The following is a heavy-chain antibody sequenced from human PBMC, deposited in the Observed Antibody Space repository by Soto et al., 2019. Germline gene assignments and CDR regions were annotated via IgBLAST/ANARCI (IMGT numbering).Heavy chain of an antibody. V-gene: IGHV4-31*03. D-gene: IGHD2-15*01. J-gene: IGHJ6*02. CDR1: GGSISSGGYY. Sequence: QVQLQESGPGLVKPSQTLSLTCTVSGGSISSGGYYWSWIRQHPGKGLEWIGYIYYSGSTYYNPSLKSRVTISVDTSKNQFSLKLSSVTAADTAVYYCARESSSDCSGGSCYYYYGMDVWGQGTTVTVSS. CDR3: ARESSSDCSGGSCYYYYGMDV. CDR2: IYYSGST.